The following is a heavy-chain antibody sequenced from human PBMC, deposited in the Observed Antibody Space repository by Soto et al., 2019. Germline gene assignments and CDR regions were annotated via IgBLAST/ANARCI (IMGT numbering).Heavy chain of an antibody. D-gene: IGHD3-3*01. V-gene: IGHV1-2*02. CDR3: ARGGGVGVAGSAAFDM. J-gene: IGHJ3*02. CDR2: INPATGAA. CDR1: GYPVTAYD. Sequence: QLHLVQSGAVVKKPGASVTVSCSASGYPVTAYDMHWVRQAPGRGLEWMGGINPATGAAKYTQTFQGRVTMARDTSTSTVFMELSGLTSEDTAVFYCARGGGVGVAGSAAFDMWGQGTLVTVSS.